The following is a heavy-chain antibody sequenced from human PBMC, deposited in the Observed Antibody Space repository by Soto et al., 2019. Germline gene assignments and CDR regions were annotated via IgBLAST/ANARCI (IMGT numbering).Heavy chain of an antibody. J-gene: IGHJ6*02. CDR3: ARDARYCSSTSCYIHGGTYYYYGMDV. V-gene: IGHV1-46*01. D-gene: IGHD2-2*02. Sequence: VASVKVSCKASGYTFTSYYMHWVRQAPGQGLEWMGIINPSGGSTSYAQKFQGRVTMTRDTSTSTVYMELSSLRSEDTAVYYCARDARYCSSTSCYIHGGTYYYYGMDVWRQGTTATVSS. CDR1: GYTFTSYY. CDR2: INPSGGST.